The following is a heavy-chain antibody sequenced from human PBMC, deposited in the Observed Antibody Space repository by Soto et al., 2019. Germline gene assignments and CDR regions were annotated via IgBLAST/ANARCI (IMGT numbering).Heavy chain of an antibody. CDR3: TKRWHSGGSWGYDYKLDV. D-gene: IGHD2-15*01. CDR2: IYHSGST. CDR1: GGSISSSNW. J-gene: IGHJ6*02. Sequence: QVQLQESGPGVVKPSGTLCLTCAVSGGSISSSNWWSWVRQPPGKGLEWIGEIYHSGSTYYNPSLKSRVTILIDKSNNQVSLKLSSVTAPDTAVYYCTKRWHSGGSWGYDYKLDVWGQGTKVTVSS. V-gene: IGHV4-4*02.